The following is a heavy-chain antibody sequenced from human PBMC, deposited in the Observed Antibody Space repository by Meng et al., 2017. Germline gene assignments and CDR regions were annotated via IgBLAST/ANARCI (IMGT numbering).Heavy chain of an antibody. CDR2: IWYDGSNK. CDR3: ARDSLNTVVFDY. Sequence: GESLKISCAASGFTFSSYGMHWVRQAPGKGLEWVAVIWYDGSNKYYADSVKGRFTISRDNSKNTLYLQMNSLRAEDTAVYYCARDSLNTVVFDYWGQGTLVTVSS. J-gene: IGHJ4*02. D-gene: IGHD4-23*01. V-gene: IGHV3-33*01. CDR1: GFTFSSYG.